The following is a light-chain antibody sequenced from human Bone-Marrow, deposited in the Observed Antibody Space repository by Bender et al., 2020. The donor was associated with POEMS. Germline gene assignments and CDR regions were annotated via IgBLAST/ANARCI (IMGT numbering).Light chain of an antibody. V-gene: IGLV2-14*03. CDR3: ISYERGGWV. CDR2: DVN. J-gene: IGLJ3*02. Sequence: QSALTQPASVSASPGQSITISCTGTNRDIGAYDYVSWYQQHPGKAPKLIIYDVNYRPSGVSNRFFGSKSGDTASLTISGLQAEDEADYYCISYERGGWVFGGGTKVTVL. CDR1: NRDIGAYDY.